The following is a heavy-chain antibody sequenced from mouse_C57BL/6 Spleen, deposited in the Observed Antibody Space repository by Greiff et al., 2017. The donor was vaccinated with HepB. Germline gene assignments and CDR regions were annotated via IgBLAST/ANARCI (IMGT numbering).Heavy chain of an antibody. Sequence: QVQLQQPGAELVKPGASVKLSCKASGYTFTSYWMQWVKQRPGQGLEWIGEIDPSDSYTNYNQKFKGKATLTVDTSSSTAYMQRSSLTSEDSAVYYCARLDYYFDYWGQGTTLTVSS. CDR1: GYTFTSYW. J-gene: IGHJ2*01. CDR2: IDPSDSYT. V-gene: IGHV1-50*01. CDR3: ARLDYYFDY.